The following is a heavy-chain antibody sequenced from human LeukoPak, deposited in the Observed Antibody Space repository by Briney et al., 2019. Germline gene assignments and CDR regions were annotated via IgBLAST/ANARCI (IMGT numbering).Heavy chain of an antibody. V-gene: IGHV4-59*12. D-gene: IGHD3-3*01. CDR1: GGSISSYY. CDR2: IYYSGST. Sequence: SETLSLTCTVSGGSISSYYWSWIRQPPGKGLEWSGYIYYSGSTNYNPSLKSRVTISVDTSKNQFSLKLSSVTAADTAVYYCARESYGSIFGVVTPVYMDVWGKGTTATVSS. J-gene: IGHJ6*03. CDR3: ARESYGSIFGVVTPVYMDV.